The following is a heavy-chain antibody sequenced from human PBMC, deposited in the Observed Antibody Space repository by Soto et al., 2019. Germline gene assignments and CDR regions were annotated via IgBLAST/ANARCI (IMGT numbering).Heavy chain of an antibody. CDR2: IWYDGSNK. J-gene: IGHJ4*02. CDR3: AREFRAMALDY. Sequence: QVQLVESGGGVVQPGRSLRLSCAASGFTFSSYGMHWVRQAPDKGLEWVAVIWYDGSNKYYADSVKGRFTISRDNSKNTLYLQMNSLRAEDTAVYYCAREFRAMALDYWGQGTLVTFSS. CDR1: GFTFSSYG. V-gene: IGHV3-33*01. D-gene: IGHD5-18*01.